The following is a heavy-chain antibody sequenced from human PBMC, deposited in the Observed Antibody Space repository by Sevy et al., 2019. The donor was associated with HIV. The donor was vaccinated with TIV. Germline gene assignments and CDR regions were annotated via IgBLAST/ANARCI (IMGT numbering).Heavy chain of an antibody. CDR3: ARDYFGSGTFYNGNFFDY. V-gene: IGHV1-3*01. Sequence: ASVKVSCKASGYTFTSYAFHWVRQAPGQRLEWMGWINAGNGNTKYSEKFQGRVTITRDTSASTAYMELSSLGSEDTAVYYCARDYFGSGTFYNGNFFDYWGQGTLVTSPQ. J-gene: IGHJ4*02. CDR2: INAGNGNT. CDR1: GYTFTSYA. D-gene: IGHD3-10*01.